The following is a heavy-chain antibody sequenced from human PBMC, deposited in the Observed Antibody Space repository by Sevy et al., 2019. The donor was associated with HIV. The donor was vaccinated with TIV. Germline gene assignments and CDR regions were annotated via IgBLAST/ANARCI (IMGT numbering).Heavy chain of an antibody. V-gene: IGHV3-15*01. CDR1: GFTFSSAW. Sequence: GGSLRLSCTASGFTFSSAWMSWVRQAPGKGLEWVGRIKSEFDGGAIDYAAPGKGRFSITREDSKKAVYLQMNSLKTEDTAVYYCITDPAYRGYDEEVINYYFYGMDVWGQGTTVTVSS. CDR2: IKSEFDGGAI. J-gene: IGHJ6*02. D-gene: IGHD5-12*01. CDR3: ITDPAYRGYDEEVINYYFYGMDV.